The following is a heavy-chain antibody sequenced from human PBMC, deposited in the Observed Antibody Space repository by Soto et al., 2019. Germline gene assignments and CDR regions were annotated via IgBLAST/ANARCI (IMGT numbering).Heavy chain of an antibody. D-gene: IGHD4-17*01. CDR3: ARGSAYSDYDLEY. CDR2: IYSGGST. CDR1: GFTVSINY. Sequence: HPRGSLLLSCASSGFTVSINYMSWVRQAPGKGLEWVSVIYSGGSTYYADSVKGRFTISRDNSKNTLYLQMNSLRAEDTAVYYCARGSAYSDYDLEYWGQGTLVTVSS. J-gene: IGHJ4*02. V-gene: IGHV3-53*01.